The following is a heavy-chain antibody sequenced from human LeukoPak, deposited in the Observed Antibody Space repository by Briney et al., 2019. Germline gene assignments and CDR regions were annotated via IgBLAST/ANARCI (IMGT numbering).Heavy chain of an antibody. CDR2: INPNSGGT. Sequence: GASVKVSCKASGYTFTGYYMHWVRQAPGQGLEWMGWINPNSGGTNYAQKCQGRVTMTRDTSISTAYMELSRLRSDDTALYYGARVYGGSGSYWYYYYMDVWGKGTTVTVSS. CDR3: ARVYGGSGSYWYYYYMDV. J-gene: IGHJ6*03. CDR1: GYTFTGYY. D-gene: IGHD1-26*01. V-gene: IGHV1-2*02.